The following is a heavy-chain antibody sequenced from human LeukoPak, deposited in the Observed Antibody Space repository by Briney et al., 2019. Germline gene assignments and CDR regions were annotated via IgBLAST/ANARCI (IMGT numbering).Heavy chain of an antibody. V-gene: IGHV1-69*13. J-gene: IGHJ1*01. D-gene: IGHD2-21*01. CDR1: GGTFSSYA. Sequence: VASVTVSCTASGGTFSSYAISWVRQAPGQGLEWMGGIIPIFGTANYAQKFQGRVTITADESTSTAYMELSSLRSEDTAMYYCARDSSEFRSLIPHWGQGTLVTVSS. CDR3: ARDSSEFRSLIPH. CDR2: IIPIFGTA.